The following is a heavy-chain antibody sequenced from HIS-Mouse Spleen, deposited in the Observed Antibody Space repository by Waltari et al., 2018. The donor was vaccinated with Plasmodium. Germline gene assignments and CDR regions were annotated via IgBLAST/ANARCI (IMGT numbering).Heavy chain of an antibody. CDR1: GFTFSSHW. CDR3: ASSWYWYFDL. CDR2: IKQDGSEK. J-gene: IGHJ2*01. D-gene: IGHD6-13*01. Sequence: EVQLVESGGGLVQPGGSLRLSWPASGFTFSSHWMSWVRQAPGKGLEWVANIKQDGSEKYYVDSVKGRFTISRDNAKNSLYLQMNSLRAEDTAVYYCASSWYWYFDLWGRGTLVTVSS. V-gene: IGHV3-7*01.